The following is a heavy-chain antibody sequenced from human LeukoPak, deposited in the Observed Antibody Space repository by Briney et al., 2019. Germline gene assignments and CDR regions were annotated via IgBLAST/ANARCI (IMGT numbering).Heavy chain of an antibody. CDR1: GYRFISNR. CDR2: IYPGDSDT. Sequence: GESLKISCRGSGYRFISNRIAWVRQMPGKGLECMGIIYPGDSDTTYSPSFQGQVTISADKSISTAYLQWGSLKASDTAMYYCARSSDSSSAYYFDYWGQGTLVTVSS. D-gene: IGHD2-2*01. J-gene: IGHJ4*02. V-gene: IGHV5-51*01. CDR3: ARSSDSSSAYYFDY.